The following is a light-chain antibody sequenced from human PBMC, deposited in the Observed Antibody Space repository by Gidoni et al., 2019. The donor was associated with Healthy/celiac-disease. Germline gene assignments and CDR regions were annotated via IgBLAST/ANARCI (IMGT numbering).Light chain of an antibody. J-gene: IGKJ3*01. CDR2: GAS. CDR1: QSVSSSY. V-gene: IGKV3-20*01. CDR3: QQYGSSPRFT. Sequence: ATLSCRASQSVSSSYLAWYQQKPGQAPRLLIYGASSRATGIPDRFSGSGSGTDFTLTISRLEPEDFAVYYCQQYGSSPRFTFGPGTKVEIK.